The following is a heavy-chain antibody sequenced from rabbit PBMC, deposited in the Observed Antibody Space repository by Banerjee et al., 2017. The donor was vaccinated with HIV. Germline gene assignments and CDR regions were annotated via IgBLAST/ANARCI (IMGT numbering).Heavy chain of an antibody. D-gene: IGHD8-1*01. CDR2: IWSGSGRT. CDR1: GFSFSSNYY. J-gene: IGHJ4*01. CDR3: ARGAGSSYYDRYFKS. V-gene: IGHV1S40*01. Sequence: QSLEESGGDLVKPGASLTLTCTASGFSFSSNYYMCWVRQAPGKGLEWIGCIWSGSGRTYYATWAKGRFTISKTSSTTVTLQMTSLTAADTATYFCARGAGSSYYDRYFKSWGPGT.